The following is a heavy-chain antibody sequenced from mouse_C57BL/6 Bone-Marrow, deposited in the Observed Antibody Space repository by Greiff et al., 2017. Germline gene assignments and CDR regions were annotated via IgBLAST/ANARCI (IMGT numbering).Heavy chain of an antibody. Sequence: QVQLQQSGPELVKPGASVKISCKASGYAFSSSWMNWVKQRPGKGLEWIGRIYPGDGDTNYNGKFKGKATLTADKSSSTAYMQLSSLTSEDSAVYFCARCAIEGYWGQCTTLTVSS. CDR2: IYPGDGDT. D-gene: IGHD6-1*01. J-gene: IGHJ2*01. V-gene: IGHV1-82*01. CDR1: GYAFSSSW. CDR3: ARCAIEGY.